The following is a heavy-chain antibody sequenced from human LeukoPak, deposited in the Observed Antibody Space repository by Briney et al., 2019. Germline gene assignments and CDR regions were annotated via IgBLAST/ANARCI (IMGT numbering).Heavy chain of an antibody. Sequence: PSETLSLTCTVSGGSVSSTTDSWGWIRQPPGKGLEWIGTISYSGSSYNNPSLKSRVAISVDTSKNQFSLKLHSVTAADTAVYYCARVFRAPNDADYWGQGVLVTVSS. CDR1: GGSVSSTTDS. J-gene: IGHJ4*02. V-gene: IGHV4-39*07. CDR3: ARVFRAPNDADY. CDR2: ISYSGSS. D-gene: IGHD3-16*01.